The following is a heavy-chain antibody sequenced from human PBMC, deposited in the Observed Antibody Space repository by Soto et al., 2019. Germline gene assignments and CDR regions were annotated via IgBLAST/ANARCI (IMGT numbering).Heavy chain of an antibody. D-gene: IGHD6-19*01. Sequence: SVRVCCKASGGTFSSDAVSWVRQAPGQGLEWMGGLIPILGTTHYAQKFQGRVTITADESTNTAYMELSSLRSDDTAVYYCARASGYVSGWYHDYWGQGTRVTVSS. V-gene: IGHV1-69*13. CDR3: ARASGYVSGWYHDY. CDR2: LIPILGTT. CDR1: GGTFSSDA. J-gene: IGHJ4*02.